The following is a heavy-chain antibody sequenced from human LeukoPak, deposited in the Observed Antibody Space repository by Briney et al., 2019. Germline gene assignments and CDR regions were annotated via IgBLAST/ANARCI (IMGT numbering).Heavy chain of an antibody. CDR3: ARVVWEQWLSCLDY. J-gene: IGHJ4*02. V-gene: IGHV1-18*01. CDR2: ISAYNGNT. CDR1: GYTFTSYG. D-gene: IGHD6-19*01. Sequence: ASVKVSCKASGYTFTSYGISWVRQAPGQGLEWMGWISAYNGNTNYAQKLQGRVTMTTHTSTSTAYMELRSLRSDATAVYYCARVVWEQWLSCLDYWGQGTLVTVSS.